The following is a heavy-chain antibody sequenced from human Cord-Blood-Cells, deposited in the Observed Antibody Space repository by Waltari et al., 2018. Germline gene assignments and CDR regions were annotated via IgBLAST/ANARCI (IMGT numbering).Heavy chain of an antibody. D-gene: IGHD2-2*01. V-gene: IGHV4-4*07. CDR1: GGSISSYY. Sequence: QVQLQESGPGLVKPSETLSLTCTVSGGSISSYYWSWIRQPAGKGLEWIGRIYTSGSTNYNPSLKSRVTMSVDTSKNQFSLKLSSVTAADTTVYYCARDLRDIVVVPAAIRENYYYYMDVWGKGTTVTVSS. CDR2: IYTSGST. J-gene: IGHJ6*03. CDR3: ARDLRDIVVVPAAIRENYYYYMDV.